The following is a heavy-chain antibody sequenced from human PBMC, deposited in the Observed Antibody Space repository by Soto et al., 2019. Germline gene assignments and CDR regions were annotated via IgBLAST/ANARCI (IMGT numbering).Heavy chain of an antibody. CDR1: GYTFTSYG. D-gene: IGHD3-3*01. CDR3: ARGPILDHIGFYYGMDV. CDR2: ISAYNGNT. J-gene: IGHJ6*02. Sequence: QVQLVQSGAEVKKPGASVKVSCKASGYTFTSYGISWVRQSPGQGLEWMGWISAYNGNTNYAQKLQGRVTMTTDTSTSTAYMELRSLRSDDTAVYYCARGPILDHIGFYYGMDVWGQGTTVTVSS. V-gene: IGHV1-18*01.